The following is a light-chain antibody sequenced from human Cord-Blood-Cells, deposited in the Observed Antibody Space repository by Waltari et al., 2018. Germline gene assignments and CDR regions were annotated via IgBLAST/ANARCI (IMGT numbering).Light chain of an antibody. CDR2: DAS. V-gene: IGKV3-11*01. CDR1: QSVSSY. CDR3: QQRSNWPYT. J-gene: IGKJ2*01. Sequence: DIVFTHSPPPLSVSPGERATLPCSARQSVSSYLAWYQQKPGEAPRLLIYDASNRATDIPARFSGSGSGTDFTLTISSLEPEDFAVYYCQQRSNWPYTFGQGTKLEIK.